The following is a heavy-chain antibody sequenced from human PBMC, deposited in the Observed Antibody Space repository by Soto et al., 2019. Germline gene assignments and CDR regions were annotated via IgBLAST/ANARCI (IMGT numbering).Heavy chain of an antibody. J-gene: IGHJ3*02. V-gene: IGHV4-31*03. D-gene: IGHD4-17*01. CDR3: ARGAADYGDAFDI. CDR1: GGSTSRGGYY. Sequence: PSETLSLTCTVSGGSTSRGGYYWTWIRQHPVRGLEWIAYIYYSGNTYYNPSLKSRLTISLDTPKNQFSLNLTSVTAADTAVYYCARGAADYGDAFDIWGQGTMVTVSS. CDR2: IYYSGNT.